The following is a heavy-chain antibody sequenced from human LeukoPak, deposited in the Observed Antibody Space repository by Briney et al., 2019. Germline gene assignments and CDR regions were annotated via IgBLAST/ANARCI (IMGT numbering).Heavy chain of an antibody. CDR3: ASRRYYDSSGYYYKAFDI. D-gene: IGHD3-22*01. J-gene: IGHJ3*02. CDR2: IYHSGST. Sequence: SETLSLTCTVSGYSISSGYYWGWIRQPPGKGLEWIGSIYHSGSTYYNPSLKSRVAISVDTSKNQFSLKLSSVTAADTAVYYCASRRYYDSSGYYYKAFDIWGQGTMVTVSS. CDR1: GYSISSGYY. V-gene: IGHV4-38-2*02.